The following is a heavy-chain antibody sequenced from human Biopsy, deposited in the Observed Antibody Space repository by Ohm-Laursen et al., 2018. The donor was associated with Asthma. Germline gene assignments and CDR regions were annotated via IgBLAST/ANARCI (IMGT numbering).Heavy chain of an antibody. V-gene: IGHV1-69*01. D-gene: IGHD6-19*01. Sequence: SSVKVSCKAPGGTFSNFAISWVRQAPGQGLEWLGGILTVFGTPNYAQQFQGRVTITADESTSTAYMEVTSLRSGDTAIYYCARCQVGYSSGWSLLLKKIYYSGMDVWGQGTAVTVPS. CDR1: GGTFSNFA. CDR2: ILTVFGTP. CDR3: ARCQVGYSSGWSLLLKKIYYSGMDV. J-gene: IGHJ6*02.